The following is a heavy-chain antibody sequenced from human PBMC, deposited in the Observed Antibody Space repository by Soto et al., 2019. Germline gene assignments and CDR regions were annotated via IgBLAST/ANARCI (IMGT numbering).Heavy chain of an antibody. CDR2: IYYSGST. D-gene: IGHD6-19*01. CDR3: ARVGWAIAVAGSGWFDP. J-gene: IGHJ5*02. CDR1: GGSISSYY. V-gene: IGHV4-59*01. Sequence: SETLSLTCTVSGGSISSYYWSWIRQPPGKGLEWIGYIYYSGSTNYNPSLKSRVTISVDTSKNQFSLKLSSVTAADTAVYYCARVGWAIAVAGSGWFDPWGQGTLVT.